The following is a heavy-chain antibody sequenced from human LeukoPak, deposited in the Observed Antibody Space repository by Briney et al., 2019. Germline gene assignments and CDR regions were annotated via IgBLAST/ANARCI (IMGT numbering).Heavy chain of an antibody. V-gene: IGHV3-33*01. D-gene: IGHD1-1*01. CDR1: GFTFSSYG. CDR3: ARELAAGWFDP. Sequence: GGSLRLSCAASGFTFSSYGMHWVRQAPGKGLEWVAVIWYDGSNKYYADSVKGRFTISRDNSKNTLYLQMNSLRAEDTAVYYCARELAAGWFDPWGQGTLVTVSS. CDR2: IWYDGSNK. J-gene: IGHJ5*02.